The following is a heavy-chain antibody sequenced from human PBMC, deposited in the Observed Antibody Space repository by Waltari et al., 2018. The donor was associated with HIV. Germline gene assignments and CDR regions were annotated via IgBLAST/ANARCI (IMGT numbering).Heavy chain of an antibody. CDR2: IGFDGRNK. V-gene: IGHV3-33*01. CDR3: ARVRGAFHYFYMDV. J-gene: IGHJ6*03. CDR1: GFTFSSYG. Sequence: QVQLVESGGGVVQPGRSLRLSCAASGFTFSSYGMHWVRQAPGKGPGWVAIIGFDGRNKYYADSVKGRLTISRDNSKNMLYLQMNSLRAEDTAVYYCARVRGAFHYFYMDVWGKGTTVTVSS.